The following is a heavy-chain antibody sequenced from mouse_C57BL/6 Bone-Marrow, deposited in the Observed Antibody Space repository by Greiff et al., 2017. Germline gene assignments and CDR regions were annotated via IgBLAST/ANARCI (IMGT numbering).Heavy chain of an antibody. CDR1: GYTFTSYW. CDR3: ARVGTTVVGGNWYFDV. CDR2: IDPNSGGT. Sequence: VQLQQPGAELVKPGASVKLSCKASGYTFTSYWMHWVKQRPGRGLEWIGRIDPNSGGTKYNEKFKSKATLTVDKPSSTAYMQLSSLTSEDSAVYYCARVGTTVVGGNWYFDVWGTGTTVTVSS. J-gene: IGHJ1*03. V-gene: IGHV1-72*01. D-gene: IGHD1-1*01.